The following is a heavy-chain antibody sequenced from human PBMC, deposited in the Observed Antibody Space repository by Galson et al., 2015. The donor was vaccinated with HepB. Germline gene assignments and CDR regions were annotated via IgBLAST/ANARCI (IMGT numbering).Heavy chain of an antibody. D-gene: IGHD5-24*01. CDR1: GYTFTSYG. CDR3: ARVAGRDGYNYYFDY. V-gene: IGHV1-18*04. Sequence: SVKVSCKASGYTFTSYGISWVRQAPGQGLEWMGWISAYNGNTNYAQKLQGRVTMTTDTSTSTAYMELRSLRSDDTAVYYCARVAGRDGYNYYFDYWGQGTLVTVSS. CDR2: ISAYNGNT. J-gene: IGHJ4*02.